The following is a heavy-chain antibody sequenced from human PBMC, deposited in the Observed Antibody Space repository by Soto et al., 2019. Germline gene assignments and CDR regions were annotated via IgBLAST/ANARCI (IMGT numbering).Heavy chain of an antibody. D-gene: IGHD3-22*01. CDR3: ARLVYDTRLNYLYFDF. CDR1: GVSLTSGNW. Sequence: KTSETLSLTCAVSGVSLTSGNWWTWVRQSPQRGLEYIGEIFHDGTANYYPSFERRVAMSVDTSRNQFSLKLTSVTAADTAVYFCARLVYDTRLNYLYFDFWGPGTLVNVSS. J-gene: IGHJ4*02. CDR2: IFHDGTA. V-gene: IGHV4-4*02.